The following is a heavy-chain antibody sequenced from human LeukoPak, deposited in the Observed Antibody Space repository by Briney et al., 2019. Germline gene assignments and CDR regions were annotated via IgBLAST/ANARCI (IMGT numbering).Heavy chain of an antibody. D-gene: IGHD3-3*01. CDR3: ARSRRFLGYFQH. J-gene: IGHJ1*01. V-gene: IGHV1-18*01. CDR1: GYTFTSYG. CDR2: ISAYNGNT. Sequence: VASVKVSCKASGYTFTSYGISWVRQAPGQGLEWMGWISAYNGNTDYAQKLQGRVTMTTETSTSTAYMELRSLRSDGTAVYYCARSRRFLGYFQHWGQGTLVTVSS.